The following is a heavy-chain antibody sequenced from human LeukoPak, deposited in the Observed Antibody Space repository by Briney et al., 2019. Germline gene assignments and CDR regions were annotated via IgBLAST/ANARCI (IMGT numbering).Heavy chain of an antibody. Sequence: GESLKISCKGSGYSFTSYWIGWVRQMPGKGLEWMGIIYPGDSDTRYGPSFQGQVTISADKSISTAYLQWSSLKASDTAMYYCARQRSYDSSGYYWATPPDYWGQGTLVTVSS. J-gene: IGHJ4*02. V-gene: IGHV5-51*01. D-gene: IGHD3-22*01. CDR1: GYSFTSYW. CDR3: ARQRSYDSSGYYWATPPDY. CDR2: IYPGDSDT.